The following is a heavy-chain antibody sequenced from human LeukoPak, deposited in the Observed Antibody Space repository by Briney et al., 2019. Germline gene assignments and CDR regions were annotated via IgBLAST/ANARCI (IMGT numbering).Heavy chain of an antibody. J-gene: IGHJ4*02. CDR3: ARDVTAMAYFDY. D-gene: IGHD5-18*01. CDR2: IYYSGST. V-gene: IGHV4-59*01. CDR1: GGSISSYY. Sequence: PSESLSLTCTVSGGSISSYYWSWIRRPPGKGLEWIGYIYYSGSTNYNPSLKSRVTISVDTSKNQFSLKLSSVTAADTAVYYCARDVTAMAYFDYWGQGTLVTVSS.